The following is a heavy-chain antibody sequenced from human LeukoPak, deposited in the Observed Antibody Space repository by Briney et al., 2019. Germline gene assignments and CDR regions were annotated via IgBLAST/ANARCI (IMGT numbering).Heavy chain of an antibody. V-gene: IGHV3-15*01. CDR2: IKSKTDGGTA. Sequence: GGSLRLSCAASGFAFSKAWMTWVRQAPGKGLEWVGRIKSKTDGGTADYATPVKGRFTILRDDSQKMLFLQMDSLKTEDTTVYYCTTVGLYDSSGYYSDYWGQGTLVTVSS. J-gene: IGHJ4*02. CDR3: TTVGLYDSSGYYSDY. CDR1: GFAFSKAW. D-gene: IGHD3-22*01.